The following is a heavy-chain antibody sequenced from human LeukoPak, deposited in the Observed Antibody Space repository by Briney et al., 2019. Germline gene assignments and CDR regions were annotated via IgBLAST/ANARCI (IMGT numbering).Heavy chain of an antibody. J-gene: IGHJ3*01. D-gene: IGHD4-17*01. CDR2: IYYTGT. CDR3: ARVPPDYNDLHDALDL. CDR1: GSSISSGYY. Sequence: SETLSLTCTVSGSSISSGYYWGWIRQPPGKGLEWIGYIYYTGTSYNPSLKSRVTMSIDMSKNQFSLRLTSVTAADTAVYYCARVPPDYNDLHDALDLWGQGTVVTVSS. V-gene: IGHV4-38-2*02.